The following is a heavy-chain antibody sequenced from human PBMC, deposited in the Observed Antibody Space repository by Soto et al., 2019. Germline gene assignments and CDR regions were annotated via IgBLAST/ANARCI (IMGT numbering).Heavy chain of an antibody. V-gene: IGHV3-11*01. CDR1: GFTFSDYY. D-gene: IGHD5-12*01. J-gene: IGHJ3*02. CDR3: AREDIVAIKRRHAFDI. Sequence: GGSLRLSCAASGFTFSDYYMSWIRQAPGKGLEWVSYISSSGSTIYYADSVKGRFTISRDNAKNSLYLQMNSLRAEDTAVYYCAREDIVAIKRRHAFDIWGQGTMVTVSS. CDR2: ISSSGSTI.